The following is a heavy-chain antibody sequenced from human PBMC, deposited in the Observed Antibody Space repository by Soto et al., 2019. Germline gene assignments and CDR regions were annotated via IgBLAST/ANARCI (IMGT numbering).Heavy chain of an antibody. CDR1: GGSISSGDYH. V-gene: IGHV4-30-4*01. CDR2: IYYSGST. Sequence: QVQLQESGPGLVKPSQTLSLTCTVSGGSISSGDYHWSWIRQSPGKGLEWIGYIYYSGSTYYNPSLKSRVTISADTSKNQFSLKLSSVTAADTAVYYCARVRGCVGGSCYFRLDPWGQGTLVTVSS. J-gene: IGHJ5*02. CDR3: ARVRGCVGGSCYFRLDP. D-gene: IGHD2-15*01.